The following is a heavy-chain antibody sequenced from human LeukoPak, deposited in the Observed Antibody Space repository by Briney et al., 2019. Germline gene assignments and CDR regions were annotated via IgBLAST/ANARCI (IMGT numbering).Heavy chain of an antibody. CDR1: GFTFSSYS. CDR2: ISSSSSYI. V-gene: IGHV3-21*01. CDR3: ATPNGSGSSSYFDY. D-gene: IGHD3-10*01. J-gene: IGHJ4*02. Sequence: PGGSLRLSCAASGFTFSSYSMNWVRQAPGKGLEWVSSISSSSSYIYYADSVKGRFTISRDNAKNSLYLQMNSLRAEDTAVYYCATPNGSGSSSYFDYWGQGTLVTVSS.